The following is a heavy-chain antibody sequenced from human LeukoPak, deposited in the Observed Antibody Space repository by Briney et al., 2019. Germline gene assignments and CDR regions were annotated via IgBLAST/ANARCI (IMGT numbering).Heavy chain of an antibody. CDR2: IYPGDSDA. V-gene: IGHV5-51*01. D-gene: IGHD5-12*01. Sequence: GESLKISCKASGYSFTNYWIGWVRQMPGKGLEWVGIIYPGDSDARYSPSFQGQVTISVDKSITTAYLQWSTLKASDTAMYYCVRRNTAYDPFDYWGQGTLVTVSS. CDR3: VRRNTAYDPFDY. CDR1: GYSFTNYW. J-gene: IGHJ4*02.